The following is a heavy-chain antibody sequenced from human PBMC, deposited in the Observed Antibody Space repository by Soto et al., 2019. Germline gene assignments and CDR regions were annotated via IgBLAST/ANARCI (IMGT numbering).Heavy chain of an antibody. CDR3: ATAGGACSSPSCYAPPHSCFEP. V-gene: IGHV4-31*03. CDR2: IYYSGST. J-gene: IGHJ5*02. Sequence: SETLSLTCTVSGGSISSGGYYWSWIRQHPGKGLEWIGYIYYSGSTYYNPSLKSRVTISVDTSKNQFSLKLSSVTAADTAVYYCATAGGACSSPSCYAPPHSCFEPWGQGPLVTVSS. CDR1: GGSISSGGYY. D-gene: IGHD2-2*01.